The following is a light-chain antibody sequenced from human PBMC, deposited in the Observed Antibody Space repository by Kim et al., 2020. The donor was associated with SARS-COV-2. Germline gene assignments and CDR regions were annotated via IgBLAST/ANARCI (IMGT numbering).Light chain of an antibody. CDR1: SSDVGGYNY. Sequence: GQSVTSSCTGTSSDVGGYNYVSWYQQHPGKAPKLMIYEVNKRPSGVPDRFSGSKSGSTASLTVSGLQAEDEADYYCFSYAGSTYVFGTGTKVTVL. J-gene: IGLJ1*01. CDR2: EVN. V-gene: IGLV2-8*01. CDR3: FSYAGSTYV.